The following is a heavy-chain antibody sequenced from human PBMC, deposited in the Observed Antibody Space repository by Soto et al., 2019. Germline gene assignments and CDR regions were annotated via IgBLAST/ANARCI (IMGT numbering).Heavy chain of an antibody. V-gene: IGHV3-74*01. J-gene: IGHJ6*02. Sequence: SLRLSCAASGFTFSSYWMHWVRQAPGKGLVWVSRINSDGSSTSYADSVKGRFTISRDNAKNTLYLQMNSLRAEDTAVYYCAREGTYYDFWSGLYYYGMDVWGQGTTVTVSS. CDR3: AREGTYYDFWSGLYYYGMDV. CDR1: GFTFSSYW. D-gene: IGHD3-3*01. CDR2: INSDGSST.